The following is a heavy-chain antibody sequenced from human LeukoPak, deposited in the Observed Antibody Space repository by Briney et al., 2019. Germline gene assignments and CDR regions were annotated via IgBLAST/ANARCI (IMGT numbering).Heavy chain of an antibody. Sequence: TGGSLRLSCAASGFTVSSNYMSWVRQAPGKGLEWVSVIYSGGSTYYADSVKGRFTISRDNSKNTLYLQMNSLRAEDTAVYYCARRRAYYFDYWGQGTLVTVSS. J-gene: IGHJ4*02. CDR2: IYSGGST. V-gene: IGHV3-66*01. CDR3: ARRRAYYFDY. CDR1: GFTVSSNY.